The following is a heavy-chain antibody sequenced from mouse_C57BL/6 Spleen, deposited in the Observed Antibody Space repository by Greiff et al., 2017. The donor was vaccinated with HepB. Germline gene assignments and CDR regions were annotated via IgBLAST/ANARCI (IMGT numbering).Heavy chain of an antibody. V-gene: IGHV1-19*01. J-gene: IGHJ4*01. Sequence: VQLQQSGPVLVKPGASVKMSCKASGYTFTDYYMNWVKQSHGKSLEWIGVINPYNGGTSYNQKFKGKATLTVDKSSSTAYMALNSLTSEDSAVYYCARAITTEYYAMDYWGQGTSVTVSS. CDR1: GYTFTDYY. D-gene: IGHD1-1*01. CDR2: INPYNGGT. CDR3: ARAITTEYYAMDY.